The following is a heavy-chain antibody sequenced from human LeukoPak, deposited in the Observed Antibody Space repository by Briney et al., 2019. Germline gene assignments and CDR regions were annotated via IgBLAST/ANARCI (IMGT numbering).Heavy chain of an antibody. CDR3: AIYSGDGSGSYWDY. Sequence: PSETLSLTCTVSGGSISSSSYYWGWIRQPPGKGLEWIGSIYYSGSTYYNPSLKSRVTISVDTSKNQFSLKLSSVTAADTAVYYCAIYSGDGSGSYWDYWGQGTLVTVSS. CDR2: IYYSGST. CDR1: GGSISSSSYY. J-gene: IGHJ4*02. V-gene: IGHV4-39*07. D-gene: IGHD3-10*01.